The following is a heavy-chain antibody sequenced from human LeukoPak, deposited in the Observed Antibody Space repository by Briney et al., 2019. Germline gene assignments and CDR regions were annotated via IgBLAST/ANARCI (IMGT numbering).Heavy chain of an antibody. D-gene: IGHD3-22*01. CDR1: GFTFSSYW. CDR2: ISYDGSNK. CDR3: AKGHYYDSKLGY. V-gene: IGHV3-30*18. Sequence: PGGSLRLSCAASGFTFSSYWMSWVRQAPGKGLEWVAVISYDGSNKYYADSVKGRFTISRDNSKNTLYLQMNSLRAEDTAVYYCAKGHYYDSKLGYWGQGTLVTVSS. J-gene: IGHJ4*02.